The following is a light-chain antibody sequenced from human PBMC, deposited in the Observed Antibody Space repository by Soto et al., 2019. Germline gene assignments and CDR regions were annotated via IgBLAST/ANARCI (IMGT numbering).Light chain of an antibody. Sequence: DIQMTQSPSSLSASVGDRITITCQASQDISDSLNWYQQKPGRAPNLLIYDASNLETGVPSRFSGSGSGTDFTFTITGLQPEDIETYYCHQYTNPPLTFGGGTKVDIK. J-gene: IGKJ4*01. CDR1: QDISDS. CDR2: DAS. V-gene: IGKV1-33*01. CDR3: HQYTNPPLT.